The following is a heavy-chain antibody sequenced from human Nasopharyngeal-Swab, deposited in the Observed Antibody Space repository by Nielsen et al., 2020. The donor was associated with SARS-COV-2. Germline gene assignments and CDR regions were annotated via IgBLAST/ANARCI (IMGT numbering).Heavy chain of an antibody. D-gene: IGHD3-16*01. CDR3: AKGPWGKVDY. Sequence: GGSLRLSCAASGFTFSSYGMHWVRQAPGKGLEWVAVISYDGSNKYYADSVKGRFTISRDNSKNTLYLQMNSLRAEDTAVYYCAKGPWGKVDYWGQGTLDTVSS. CDR1: GFTFSSYG. J-gene: IGHJ4*02. V-gene: IGHV3-30*18. CDR2: ISYDGSNK.